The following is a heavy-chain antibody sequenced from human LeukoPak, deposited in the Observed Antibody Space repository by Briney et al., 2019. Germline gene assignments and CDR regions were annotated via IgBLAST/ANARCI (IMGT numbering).Heavy chain of an antibody. CDR1: GFTFSSYA. D-gene: IGHD3-3*01. CDR2: ISGSGGST. CDR3: AREGNDFWSGYGYYFDY. Sequence: GGSLRLSCAASGFTFSSYAMSWVRQAPGKGLEWVSAISGSGGSTYYADSVKGRFTISRDNSKNTLYLQMNSLRAEDTAVYYCAREGNDFWSGYGYYFDYWAREPWSPSPQ. J-gene: IGHJ4*02. V-gene: IGHV3-23*01.